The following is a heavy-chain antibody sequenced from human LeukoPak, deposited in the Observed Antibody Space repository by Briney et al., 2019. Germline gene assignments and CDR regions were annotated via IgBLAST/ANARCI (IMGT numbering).Heavy chain of an antibody. CDR2: IWYDGSNK. CDR3: ARGARYCSSTSCQRGRRFDP. J-gene: IGHJ5*02. V-gene: IGHV3-33*01. CDR1: GFTFSSYG. D-gene: IGHD2-2*01. Sequence: GGSLRLSCAASGFTFSSYGMHWVRQAPGRGLEWVAVIWYDGSNKYYADSVKGRFTISRDNAKNSLYLQMNSLRAEDTAVYYCARGARYCSSTSCQRGRRFDPWGQGTLVTVSS.